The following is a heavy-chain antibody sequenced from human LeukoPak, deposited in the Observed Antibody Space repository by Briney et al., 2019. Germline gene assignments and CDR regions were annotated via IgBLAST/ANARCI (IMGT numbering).Heavy chain of an antibody. V-gene: IGHV4-59*06. J-gene: IGHJ6*02. CDR1: GGSISSYY. CDR3: ARWAPNYYYGMDV. CDR2: TYYSGST. Sequence: PSETLSLTCTVSGGSISSYYWSWIRQHPGKGLEWIGYTYYSGSTYYNPSLKSRVTISVDTSKNQFSLKLSSVTAADTAVYYCARWAPNYYYGMDVWGQGTTVTVSS. D-gene: IGHD5-24*01.